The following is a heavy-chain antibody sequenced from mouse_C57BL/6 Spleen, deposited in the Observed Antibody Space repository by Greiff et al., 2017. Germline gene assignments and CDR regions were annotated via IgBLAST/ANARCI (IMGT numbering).Heavy chain of an antibody. CDR1: GYTFTSYW. J-gene: IGHJ2*01. CDR2: INPSSGYT. Sequence: QVQLQQPGAELVKPGASVKLSCKASGYTFTSYWMPWVKQRPGQGLEWIGYINPSSGYTKYNQKFKDKATLTEDKSSSTAYMQLSSLTYEDAAVYYCTRRTALVAPDYWGQGTTLTVSS. V-gene: IGHV1-7*01. CDR3: TRRTALVAPDY. D-gene: IGHD1-1*01.